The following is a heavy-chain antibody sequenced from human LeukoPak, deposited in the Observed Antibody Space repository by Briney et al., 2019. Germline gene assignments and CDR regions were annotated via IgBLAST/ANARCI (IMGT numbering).Heavy chain of an antibody. CDR3: ARGHTSGWSNFDC. CDR2: ISGNSAFI. Sequence: GGSLRLSCAASGFTFNTYAMTWVRQAPGKGLEWVSSISGNSAFIYYADSVRGRFTISRDNAKNSLYLRMSSLRAEDTAVYYCARGHTSGWSNFDCWGLGTLVTVSS. D-gene: IGHD6-19*01. J-gene: IGHJ4*02. V-gene: IGHV3-21*01. CDR1: GFTFNTYA.